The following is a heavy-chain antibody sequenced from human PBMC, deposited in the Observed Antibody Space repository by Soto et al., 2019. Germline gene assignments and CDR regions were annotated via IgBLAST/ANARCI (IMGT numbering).Heavy chain of an antibody. CDR2: IYYSGST. V-gene: IGHV4-30-4*01. D-gene: IGHD3-3*01. CDR3: ARDRVANDFWSGNNWFDP. J-gene: IGHJ5*02. CDR1: GGSISSGDYY. Sequence: SETLSLTCTVSGGSISSGDYYWSWIRQPPGKGLEWIGYIYYSGSTYYNPSLKSRVTISVDTSKNQFSLKLSSVTAADTAVYYCARDRVANDFWSGNNWFDPWGQGTLVTVSS.